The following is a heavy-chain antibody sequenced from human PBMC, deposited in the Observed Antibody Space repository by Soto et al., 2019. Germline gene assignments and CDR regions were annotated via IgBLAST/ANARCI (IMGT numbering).Heavy chain of an antibody. CDR2: IIPIFGTA. D-gene: IGHD5-12*01. V-gene: IGHV1-69*01. J-gene: IGHJ6*02. CDR1: GGTFSSYA. CDR3: ARTVDILATIAYYYYGMDV. Sequence: QVQLVQSGAEVKKPGSSVKVSCKASGGTFSSYAISWVRQAPGQGLEWMGGIIPIFGTANYAQKFQGRVTITADESTSTAYMELSSLRSEDTAVYYCARTVDILATIAYYYYGMDVWGQGTTVTVSS.